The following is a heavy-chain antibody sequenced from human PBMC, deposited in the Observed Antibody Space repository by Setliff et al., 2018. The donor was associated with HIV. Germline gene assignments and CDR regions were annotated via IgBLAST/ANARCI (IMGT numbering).Heavy chain of an antibody. CDR1: GAPFSGFY. J-gene: IGHJ4*01. CDR2: INYSRVT. CDR3: ARRRCPMVRGVDPSPSYYLDY. V-gene: IGHV4-34*01. Sequence: SETLSLTCAVYGAPFSGFYWSWIRQTPGRGLEWIGEINYSRVTNYNPPLKSQVTISVDTSKDQFSLRMTSVRAGDTAVYYCARRRCPMVRGVDPSPSYYLDYWGHGTRVTVSS. D-gene: IGHD3-10*01.